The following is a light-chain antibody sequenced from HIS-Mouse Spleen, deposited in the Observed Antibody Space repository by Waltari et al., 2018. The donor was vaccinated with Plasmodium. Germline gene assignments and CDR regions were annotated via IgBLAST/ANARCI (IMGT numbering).Light chain of an antibody. J-gene: IGLJ3*02. Sequence: SYELTQPPSVSVSPGPTARITCSGDALPKKYAYWYQEKSGQAPVLAIHKERKRPSGIPERCSGSSAGTMATLTSSGAQVEDEADYYCYSTDSSGNHRVFGGGTKLTVL. CDR3: YSTDSSGNHRV. V-gene: IGLV3-10*01. CDR1: ALPKKY. CDR2: KER.